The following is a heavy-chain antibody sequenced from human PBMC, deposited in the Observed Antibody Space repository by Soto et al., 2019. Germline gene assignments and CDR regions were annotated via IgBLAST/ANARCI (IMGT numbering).Heavy chain of an antibody. J-gene: IGHJ4*02. CDR2: ISDGGAII. CDR1: GYTFSNYV. V-gene: IGHV3-30*03. Sequence: PGGSLRLSCAASGYTFSNYVMYWVRQAPGKGLECVAVISDGGAIIQYADSVKGRFTISRDNSKNTLHLQMISLRAEDTAVYFCAILAFWGQGTLVTVSS. CDR3: AILAF. D-gene: IGHD3-3*01.